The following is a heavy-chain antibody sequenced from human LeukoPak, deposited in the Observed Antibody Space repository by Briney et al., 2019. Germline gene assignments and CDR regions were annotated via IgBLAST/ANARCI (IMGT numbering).Heavy chain of an antibody. V-gene: IGHV3-30*04. Sequence: GGSLRLSCAASGFTFSSYAMRWVRPAPGKGLAWVAVISYDGSNKYYADSVKGRFTISRDNSKNTLYLQMNGLRAEDTAVYYCARDGPVDIVATILDYWGQGTLVTVSS. CDR1: GFTFSSYA. J-gene: IGHJ4*02. CDR2: ISYDGSNK. CDR3: ARDGPVDIVATILDY. D-gene: IGHD5-12*01.